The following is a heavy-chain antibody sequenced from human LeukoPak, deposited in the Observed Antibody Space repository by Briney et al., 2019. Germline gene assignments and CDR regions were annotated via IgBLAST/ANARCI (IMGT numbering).Heavy chain of an antibody. J-gene: IGHJ4*02. CDR3: AKWGDYDVLTGYYVPDY. Sequence: PGGSLRLSCAAPGFTFSNYAMSWVRQAPGEGLEWVSAILGSGGSTYYADSVKGRFTVSRDNSKSTLYLQMNSLRAEDTALYYCAKWGDYDVLTGYYVPDYWGQGTLVTVSS. CDR2: ILGSGGST. V-gene: IGHV3-23*01. D-gene: IGHD3-9*01. CDR1: GFTFSNYA.